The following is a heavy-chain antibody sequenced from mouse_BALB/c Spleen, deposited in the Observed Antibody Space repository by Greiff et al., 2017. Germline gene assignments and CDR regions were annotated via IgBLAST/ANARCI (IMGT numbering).Heavy chain of an antibody. D-gene: IGHD1-1*01. V-gene: IGHV5-6-2*01. CDR3: ARYYYGSSPSWFAY. J-gene: IGHJ3*01. Sequence: EVQRVESGGGLVKLGGSLKLSCAASGFTFSSYYMSWVRQTPEKRLELVAAINSNGGSTYYPDTVKGRFTISRDNAKNTLYLQMSSLKSEDTALYYCARYYYGSSPSWFAYWGQGTLVTVSA. CDR2: INSNGGST. CDR1: GFTFSSYY.